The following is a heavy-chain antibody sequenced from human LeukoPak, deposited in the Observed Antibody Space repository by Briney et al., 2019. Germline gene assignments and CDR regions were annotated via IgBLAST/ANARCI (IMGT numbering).Heavy chain of an antibody. CDR2: LSGSGGST. V-gene: IGHV3-23*01. J-gene: IGHJ4*02. CDR1: GFTFSSYA. CDR3: ARGGPIDY. D-gene: IGHD3-16*01. Sequence: PGGSLRLSCAASGFTFSSYALSWVRQAPGKGLEWVSGLSGSGGSTYYSDSVKGRFTISRDNSKNTLYLHMNSLRAEDTAVYYCARGGPIDYWGQGTLVTVSS.